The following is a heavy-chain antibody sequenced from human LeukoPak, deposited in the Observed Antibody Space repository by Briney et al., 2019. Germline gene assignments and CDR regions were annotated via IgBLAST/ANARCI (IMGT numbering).Heavy chain of an antibody. D-gene: IGHD6-6*01. V-gene: IGHV3-11*04. CDR2: ISRSGSTI. CDR1: GFTFSDYY. J-gene: IGHJ4*02. CDR3: AREARSASIAARPADY. Sequence: GGSLRLSCAASGFTFSDYYMSWIRQAPGKGLEWVSSISRSGSTIYYADSVKGRFTISRDNAKNSLYLQMNSLRAEDTAVYYCAREARSASIAARPADYWGQGTLVTVSS.